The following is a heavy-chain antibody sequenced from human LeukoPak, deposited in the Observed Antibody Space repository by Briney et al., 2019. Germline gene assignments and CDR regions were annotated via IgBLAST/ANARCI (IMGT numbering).Heavy chain of an antibody. CDR3: ARFRFGGVI. D-gene: IGHD3-16*01. CDR1: GGSLSGYY. Sequence: SETLSLTCAVSGGSLSGYYWTWIRQPPGKGLEWIGEIYHSGSTNYNPSLKSRVTISVDKSKNQFSLKLSSVTAADTAVYYCARFRFGGVIWGQGTLVTVSS. CDR2: IYHSGST. V-gene: IGHV4-34*01. J-gene: IGHJ4*02.